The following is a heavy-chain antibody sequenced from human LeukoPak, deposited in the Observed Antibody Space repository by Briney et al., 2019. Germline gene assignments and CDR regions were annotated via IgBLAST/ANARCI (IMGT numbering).Heavy chain of an antibody. D-gene: IGHD4-23*01. CDR2: SYSGGST. J-gene: IGHJ6*03. V-gene: IGHV3-53*01. CDR1: GFTVSSNY. CDR3: ARSFYGGNPLRYMDV. Sequence: PWGSLTLSCAASGFTVSSNYMRWFRQAPGKGLEWVSVSYSGGSTYYADSVKGRFTISRDNSKNTLYLQMNSLRAEDTAVYYCARSFYGGNPLRYMDVSGKGTTVTVSS.